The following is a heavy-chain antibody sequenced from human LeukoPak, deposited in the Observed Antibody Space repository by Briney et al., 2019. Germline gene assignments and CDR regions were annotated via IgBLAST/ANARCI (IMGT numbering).Heavy chain of an antibody. D-gene: IGHD2-21*02. CDR1: GGSFSGYY. V-gene: IGHV4-34*01. CDR2: INHSGST. CDR3: ARGVAYCGGDCPPMIDY. J-gene: IGHJ4*02. Sequence: PETLSLTCAVYGGSFSGYYWSWIRQPPGKGLEWIGEINHSGSTNYNPSLKSRVTISVDTSKNQFSLKLSSVTAADTAVYYCARGVAYCGGDCPPMIDYWGQGTLVTVSS.